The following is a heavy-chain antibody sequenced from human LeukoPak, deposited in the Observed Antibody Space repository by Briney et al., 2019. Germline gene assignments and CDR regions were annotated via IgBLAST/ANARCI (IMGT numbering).Heavy chain of an antibody. CDR3: ARGGEYSYGYTDFDY. Sequence: ASVKVSCKASGYTFTSYAMHWVRQAPGQRLEWMGWINAGNGNTKYSQNFQGRVTITRDTSASTAYMELSSLRSEDTAVYYCARGGEYSYGYTDFDYWGQGTLVTVSS. V-gene: IGHV1-3*01. CDR1: GYTFTSYA. D-gene: IGHD5-18*01. CDR2: INAGNGNT. J-gene: IGHJ4*02.